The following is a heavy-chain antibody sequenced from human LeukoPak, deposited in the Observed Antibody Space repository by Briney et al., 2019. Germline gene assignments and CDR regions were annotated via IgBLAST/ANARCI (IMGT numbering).Heavy chain of an antibody. J-gene: IGHJ4*02. V-gene: IGHV3-30*18. Sequence: GGSLRLSCAASGFTFSSYGMHWVRQAPGKGLEWVAVISYDGSNKYYADSVKGRFTISSDNSKNTLYLQMNSLRAEDTAVYYCAKGIYYDILTPNDYWGQGTLVTVSS. CDR3: AKGIYYDILTPNDY. CDR2: ISYDGSNK. CDR1: GFTFSSYG. D-gene: IGHD3-9*01.